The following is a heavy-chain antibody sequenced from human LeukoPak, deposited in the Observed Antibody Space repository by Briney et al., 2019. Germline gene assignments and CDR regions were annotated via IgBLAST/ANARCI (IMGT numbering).Heavy chain of an antibody. CDR1: GYTLSRFW. CDR2: FSGSGGST. Sequence: GGSLSLSCAASGYTLSRFWMSWLRGAPGGGLEWVSSFSGSGGSTYYAGSGKGRLTLTRDNYKNTLYMQLNRRRGDDTVVYYCAKDLNVGWFDPWGQGTLVTVSS. D-gene: IGHD1-1*01. V-gene: IGHV3-23*01. CDR3: AKDLNVGWFDP. J-gene: IGHJ5*02.